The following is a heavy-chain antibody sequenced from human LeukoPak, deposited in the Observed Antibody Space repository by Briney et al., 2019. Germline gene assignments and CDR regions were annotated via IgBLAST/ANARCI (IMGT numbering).Heavy chain of an antibody. CDR2: IYTSGST. CDR1: GGSISSYY. Sequence: PSETLSLTCSVSGGSISSYYWTWIRQPAGKGLEWIGRIYTSGSTNYNPSLKSRVTMSVDTSKKQFSLKLRSVTAADTAVYYCAREGGGSSSWYNYFDYWGQGTLVTVSS. D-gene: IGHD6-13*01. J-gene: IGHJ4*02. CDR3: AREGGGSSSWYNYFDY. V-gene: IGHV4-4*07.